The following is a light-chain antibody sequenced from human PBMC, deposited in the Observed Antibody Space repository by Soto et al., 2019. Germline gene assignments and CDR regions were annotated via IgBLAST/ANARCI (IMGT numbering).Light chain of an antibody. CDR1: QSVSSTY. V-gene: IGKV3-20*01. Sequence: ENVLTQSPGTLSLSPGERAILSCRASQSVSSTYLAWYQQKPDQAPRLLISGASSGATGIPDRFSVSGSGTDFTLTISRLEPEDFAVYYCQQYGSSPLTFGGGTKVEIK. CDR2: GAS. CDR3: QQYGSSPLT. J-gene: IGKJ4*01.